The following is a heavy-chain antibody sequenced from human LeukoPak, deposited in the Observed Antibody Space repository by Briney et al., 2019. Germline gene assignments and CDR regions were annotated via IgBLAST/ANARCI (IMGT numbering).Heavy chain of an antibody. Sequence: AAVKVSCKASGYRFTSYGIPWVRQAPGQGLEWMGWIIAYNGNTNYAQKLQGRVTLTTATSTSTAYMELRSLRSDDTAVSSCAREGYCSGGTCYSTMNWFDPWGQGTLVTVSS. CDR2: IIAYNGNT. CDR3: AREGYCSGGTCYSTMNWFDP. D-gene: IGHD2-15*01. J-gene: IGHJ5*02. V-gene: IGHV1-18*01. CDR1: GYRFTSYG.